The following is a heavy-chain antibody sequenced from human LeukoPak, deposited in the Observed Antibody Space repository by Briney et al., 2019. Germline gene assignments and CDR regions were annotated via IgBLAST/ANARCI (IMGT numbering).Heavy chain of an antibody. CDR1: SGSISSYN. CDR2: IYSGGDT. CDR3: AAAPNSYYFDY. D-gene: IGHD2-15*01. V-gene: IGHV4-4*09. J-gene: IGHJ4*02. Sequence: PSETLSLTCTVASGSISSYNWRWRRQPRGRGVGWGGNIYSGGDTSYNPSLKSRVTISVDTSKNQFSLKLTSVTAADTAVYSCAAAPNSYYFDYWGQGTLVTVSS.